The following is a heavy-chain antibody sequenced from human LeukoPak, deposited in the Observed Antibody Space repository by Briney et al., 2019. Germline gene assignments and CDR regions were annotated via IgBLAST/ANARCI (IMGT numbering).Heavy chain of an antibody. CDR3: AKGQWGIAVAGPLDY. CDR2: ISWNSGSI. CDR1: GLTFGDYA. J-gene: IGHJ4*02. D-gene: IGHD6-19*01. V-gene: IGHV3-9*01. Sequence: PGGSLRLSCAASGLTFGDYAMHWVRQAPGKGLEWVSGISWNSGSIGYADSVKGRFTISRDNAKNSLYLQMNSLRAEDTALYYCAKGQWGIAVAGPLDYWGQGTLVTVSS.